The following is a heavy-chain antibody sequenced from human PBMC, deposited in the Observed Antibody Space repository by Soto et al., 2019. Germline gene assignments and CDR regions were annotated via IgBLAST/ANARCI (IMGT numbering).Heavy chain of an antibody. D-gene: IGHD2-2*01. Sequence: QVQLQESGPGLVKPSQTLSLTCTVSGGSISSGAYYWNWIRQHPGKGLEWIGYIYYSGSTYYNPSLKSRVTISVDTSNNQFSLKLSSVTAADTALYYCARDIVPAVSMSGMDVWGHGTTVTVSS. V-gene: IGHV4-31*03. CDR3: ARDIVPAVSMSGMDV. CDR2: IYYSGST. CDR1: GGSISSGAYY. J-gene: IGHJ6*02.